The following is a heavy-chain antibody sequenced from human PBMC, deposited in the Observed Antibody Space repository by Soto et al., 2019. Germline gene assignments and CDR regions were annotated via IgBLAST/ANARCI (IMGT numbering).Heavy chain of an antibody. CDR3: TRANWYSEY. Sequence: QVQLQESGPGLVKPSETLSLTCSVSGGSISNHHWSWIRQPPGKGLEWIGYIYYNGNTNYNPSLKSRVIMSVDTSRNQIPLKLTTVTAADTAVYYCTRANWYSEYWGQGTLVTVSS. J-gene: IGHJ4*02. D-gene: IGHD7-27*01. CDR2: IYYNGNT. CDR1: GGSISNHH. V-gene: IGHV4-59*11.